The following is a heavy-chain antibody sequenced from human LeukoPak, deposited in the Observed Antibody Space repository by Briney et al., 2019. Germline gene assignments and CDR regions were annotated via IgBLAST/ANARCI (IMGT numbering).Heavy chain of an antibody. D-gene: IGHD1-26*01. CDR2: INPSGGFT. Sequence: ASVKVSCKASGYSFSTHWMHWVRQAPGQGLEWMGIINPSGGFTSYAQKLQGRVTVTRDMSTSTVYMELSNLRSEDTAVYYCARDQSGEWELLSGWWFDPWGEGTLVSVSS. CDR1: GYSFSTHW. J-gene: IGHJ5*02. V-gene: IGHV1-46*01. CDR3: ARDQSGEWELLSGWWFDP.